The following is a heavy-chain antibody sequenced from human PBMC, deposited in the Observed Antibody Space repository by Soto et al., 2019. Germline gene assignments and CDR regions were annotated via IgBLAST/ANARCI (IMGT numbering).Heavy chain of an antibody. CDR2: TRNKANSYTT. CDR3: ARANYYDSSGYYYADAFDI. CDR1: GFTFSDHY. D-gene: IGHD3-22*01. Sequence: GGSLRLSCAASGFTFSDHYMDWVRQAPGKGLEWVGRTRNKANSYTTEYAASVKGRFTISRDDSKNSLYLQMNSLKTEDTDVYYCARANYYDSSGYYYADAFDIWGQGTMVTVSS. J-gene: IGHJ3*02. V-gene: IGHV3-72*01.